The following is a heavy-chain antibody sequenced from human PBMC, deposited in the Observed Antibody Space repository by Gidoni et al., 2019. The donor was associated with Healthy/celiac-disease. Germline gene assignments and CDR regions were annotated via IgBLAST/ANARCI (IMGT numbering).Heavy chain of an antibody. CDR1: GGSISNYS. CDR2: IYYSGST. Sequence: QVQLQESGPGLVKPSETLSLTCTVSGGSISNYSWSWIRQPPGKGLEWIGYIYYSGSTNYNPSLKSRVTRSVDTSKNQYSLKLSSVTAADTAVYYCARGTDYSDYMTRGWYFDLWGRGTLVTVSS. CDR3: ARGTDYSDYMTRGWYFDL. V-gene: IGHV4-59*01. D-gene: IGHD4-17*01. J-gene: IGHJ2*01.